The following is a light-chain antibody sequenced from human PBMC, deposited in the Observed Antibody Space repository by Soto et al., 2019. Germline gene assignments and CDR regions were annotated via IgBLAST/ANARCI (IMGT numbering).Light chain of an antibody. Sequence: DIQMTQSPSSLSAYVGDSVTITCRASQTINNYLYWYQQRPGKAPKFLIYTSASSHGGVASRFSVGASGTDFTLTISSLQPEDFATYYCHQSYGTPPTFGQGTKVEIK. J-gene: IGKJ1*01. V-gene: IGKV1-39*01. CDR3: HQSYGTPPT. CDR1: QTINNY. CDR2: TSA.